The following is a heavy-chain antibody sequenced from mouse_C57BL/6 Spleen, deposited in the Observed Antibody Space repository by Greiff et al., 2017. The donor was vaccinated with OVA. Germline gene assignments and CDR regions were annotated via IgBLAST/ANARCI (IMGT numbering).Heavy chain of an antibody. Sequence: VQLQQSGPGLVQPSQSLSITCTVSGFSLTSYGVHWVRQSPGKGLEWLGVIWRGGSTDYYAAFMSRLSITKDNSKSQVFFKMNSLQADDTAIYYCAKNLGGNYVDWYFDVWGTGTTVTVSS. CDR1: GFSLTSYG. CDR2: IWRGGST. V-gene: IGHV2-5*01. D-gene: IGHD2-1*01. CDR3: AKNLGGNYVDWYFDV. J-gene: IGHJ1*03.